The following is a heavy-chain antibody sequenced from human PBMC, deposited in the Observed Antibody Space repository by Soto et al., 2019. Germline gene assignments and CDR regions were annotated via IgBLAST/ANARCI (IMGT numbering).Heavy chain of an antibody. CDR3: ARVGRFSGGYDFWSGYYRAGMDV. Sequence: SETLSLTCTVSGGSISSGGYYWSWIRQHPGKGLEWIGYIYYSGSTYYNPSLKSRVTISVDKSKNQFSLKLSSVTAADTAVYYCARVGRFSGGYDFWSGYYRAGMDVWGQGTTVTVSS. CDR1: GGSISSGGYY. J-gene: IGHJ6*02. V-gene: IGHV4-31*03. CDR2: IYYSGST. D-gene: IGHD3-3*01.